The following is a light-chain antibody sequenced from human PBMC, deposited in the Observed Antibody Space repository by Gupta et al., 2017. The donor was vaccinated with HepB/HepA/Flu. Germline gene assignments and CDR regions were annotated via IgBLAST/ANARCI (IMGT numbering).Light chain of an antibody. Sequence: EIVMTQSPATLSVSPGERAIRSCKTSHSISSDLVWYQQKPGQPPRLLIYDASTRATGLPARFSGSGSWTEFTLTISSRQSEDFAVCYCQHENDWPRTFGQGTKVEIK. J-gene: IGKJ1*01. V-gene: IGKV3-15*01. CDR3: QHENDWPRT. CDR2: DAS. CDR1: HSISSD.